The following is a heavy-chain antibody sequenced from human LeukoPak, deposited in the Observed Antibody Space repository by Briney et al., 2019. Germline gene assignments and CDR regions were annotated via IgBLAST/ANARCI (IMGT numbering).Heavy chain of an antibody. V-gene: IGHV4-4*02. CDR3: TYNGYYALKH. CDR2: MHHNGIT. Sequence: PSETLSLTCDVSGGSITNDNWWSWVRQSPGRRLEWIGEMHHNGITTYNPSLRGRVTMSVDKSKDQFSLRLTSVTAADTALYYCTYNGYYALKHWGQGTLVTVSS. J-gene: IGHJ4*02. D-gene: IGHD3-22*01. CDR1: GGSITNDNW.